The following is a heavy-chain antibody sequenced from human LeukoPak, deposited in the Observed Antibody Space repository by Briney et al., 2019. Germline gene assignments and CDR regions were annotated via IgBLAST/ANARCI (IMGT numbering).Heavy chain of an antibody. CDR1: GFTFSSYS. D-gene: IGHD3-3*01. CDR2: ISSSSSYI. V-gene: IGHV3-21*01. Sequence: GGSLRLSCAASGFTFSSYSMNWVRQAPGKGLEWVSSISSSSSYIYYADSVKGRFTISRDNAKNSLYLQMNSLRAEDTAVYYCARVPEWLDAFDIWGQGTMVTVSS. J-gene: IGHJ3*02. CDR3: ARVPEWLDAFDI.